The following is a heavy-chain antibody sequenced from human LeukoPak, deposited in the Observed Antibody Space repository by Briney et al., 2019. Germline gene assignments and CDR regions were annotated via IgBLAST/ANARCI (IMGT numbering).Heavy chain of an antibody. CDR2: ISDGGSTT. CDR3: SRSAYYDGSGNYYDY. D-gene: IGHD3-22*01. CDR1: AFTLSISA. V-gene: IGHV3-74*01. J-gene: IGHJ4*02. Sequence: GGSLRLSCAASAFTLSISAMSWVRQAPGKGLVWVSRISDGGSTTTYADSVKGRFTISRDNAKNTLYLQMNGLRAEDTAVYYCSRSAYYDGSGNYYDYWGQGTLVTVSS.